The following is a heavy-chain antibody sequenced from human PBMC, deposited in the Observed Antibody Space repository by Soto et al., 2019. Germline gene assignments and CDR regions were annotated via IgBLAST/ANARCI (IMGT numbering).Heavy chain of an antibody. J-gene: IGHJ5*02. CDR3: AKDPYLYGDFDNWFAP. D-gene: IGHD4-17*01. V-gene: IGHV3-23*01. Sequence: EVQLLESGGGLVQPGGSLRLSCAASGFTFSSYAMSWVRQAPGKGLEWVSAISGSGGSTYYADSVKGRFTISRDNSKNTLYLQMNSLRAEDTAVYYCAKDPYLYGDFDNWFAPWGQGTLVTVSS. CDR1: GFTFSSYA. CDR2: ISGSGGST.